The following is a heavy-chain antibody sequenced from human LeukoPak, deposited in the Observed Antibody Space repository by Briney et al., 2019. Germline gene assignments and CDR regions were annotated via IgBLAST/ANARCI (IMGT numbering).Heavy chain of an antibody. CDR3: AKSPKSSGYDYYYYYGMDV. CDR1: GFTFSSYG. D-gene: IGHD3-22*01. Sequence: GGSLRLSCAASGFTFSSYGMHWVRQVPGKGLEWVAVISYDGSNKYYADSVKGRFTISRDNSKNTLYLQMNSLRAEDTAVYYCAKSPKSSGYDYYYYYGMDVWGQGTTVTVSS. V-gene: IGHV3-30*18. J-gene: IGHJ6*02. CDR2: ISYDGSNK.